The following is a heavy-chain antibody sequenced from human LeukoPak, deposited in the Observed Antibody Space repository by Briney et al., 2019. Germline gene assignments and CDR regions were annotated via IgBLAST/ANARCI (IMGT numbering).Heavy chain of an antibody. J-gene: IGHJ4*02. CDR1: GGSISSYY. D-gene: IGHD5-18*01. CDR2: ICYSGST. Sequence: SETLSLTCTVSGGSISSYYWSWIRQPPGKGLEWIGYICYSGSTNYNPSLKSRVTISVDTSKNQFSLKLSSVTAADTAVYYCARYTAMGTTNFDYWGQGTLVTVSS. V-gene: IGHV4-59*08. CDR3: ARYTAMGTTNFDY.